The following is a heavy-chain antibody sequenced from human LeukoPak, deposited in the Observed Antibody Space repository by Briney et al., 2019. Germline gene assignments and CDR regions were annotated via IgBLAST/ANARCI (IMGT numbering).Heavy chain of an antibody. CDR1: GYTFTSYD. CDR3: TRSVRNGHFDY. V-gene: IGHV1-8*02. D-gene: IGHD2-8*01. CDR2: MNPNSGNT. Sequence: ASVKVSCKASGYTFTSYDINWVRQATGQGLEWMGWMNPNSGNTGYAQKFQGRVTMTRSTSISTAYMELSSLRFEDTAVYFCTRSVRNGHFDYWGQGTLVTVSS. J-gene: IGHJ4*02.